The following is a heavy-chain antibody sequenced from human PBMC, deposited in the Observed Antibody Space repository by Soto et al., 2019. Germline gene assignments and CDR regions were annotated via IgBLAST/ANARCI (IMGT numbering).Heavy chain of an antibody. CDR3: ARPLEYSSSEDAFDI. Sequence: GESLKISCKGSGYSFTSYWIGWVRQMPGKGLEWMGIIYPGDSDTRYSPSFQGQVTISADKSISIAYLQWSSLKASDTAMYYCARPLEYSSSEDAFDICGQGTMVTVSS. V-gene: IGHV5-51*01. J-gene: IGHJ3*02. CDR1: GYSFTSYW. D-gene: IGHD6-6*01. CDR2: IYPGDSDT.